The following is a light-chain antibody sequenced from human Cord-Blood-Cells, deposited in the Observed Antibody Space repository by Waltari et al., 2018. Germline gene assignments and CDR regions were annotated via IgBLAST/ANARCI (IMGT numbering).Light chain of an antibody. V-gene: IGLV1-44*01. CDR2: SNN. Sequence: QSVLTQPPSASGTPGQRVTISCSGSSSNIGSNTVNWYQQLPGTAPKLLIYSNNQRPSWVPDRCAGSKSGTSASLAISGLQSEDEADYYCAAWDDSLNGYVFGTGTKVTVL. CDR1: SSNIGSNT. J-gene: IGLJ1*01. CDR3: AAWDDSLNGYV.